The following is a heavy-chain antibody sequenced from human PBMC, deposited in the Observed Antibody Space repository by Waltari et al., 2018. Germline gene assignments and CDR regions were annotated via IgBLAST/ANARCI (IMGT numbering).Heavy chain of an antibody. J-gene: IGHJ4*02. D-gene: IGHD7-27*01. CDR1: GFTFSSYA. V-gene: IGHV3-23*03. CDR2: IYSGGST. CDR3: AKENWEYYFDY. Sequence: EVQLLESGGGLVQPGGSLRLSCAASGFTFSSYAMSWVRRAPGEGLGWVSGIYSGGSTYYAYSVKGRFTISRDNAKNTLYLQMNSLRAEDTAVYYCAKENWEYYFDYWGQGTLVTVSS.